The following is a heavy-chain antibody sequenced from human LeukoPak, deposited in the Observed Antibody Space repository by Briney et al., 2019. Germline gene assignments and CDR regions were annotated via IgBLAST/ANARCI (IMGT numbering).Heavy chain of an antibody. CDR2: IYYSGST. J-gene: IGHJ4*02. D-gene: IGHD6-19*01. CDR3: ARVYRSSGWYVFDY. Sequence: SETLSLPCTVSGDSISGYYWSWIRQPPGKGLEWIGYIYYSGSTNYNPSLKSRVTISVDTSKNQFSLKLSSVTAADTAVYYCARVYRSSGWYVFDYWGQGTLVTVSS. V-gene: IGHV4-59*01. CDR1: GDSISGYY.